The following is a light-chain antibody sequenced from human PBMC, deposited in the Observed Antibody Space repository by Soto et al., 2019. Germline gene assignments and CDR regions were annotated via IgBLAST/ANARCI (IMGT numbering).Light chain of an antibody. V-gene: IGLV2-14*01. CDR3: FSYTSSGTYV. J-gene: IGLJ1*01. Sequence: QAVHTESASVYDSPGLSITISCTGTSSEVGNYKYVSWYQQHPGKAPKLMIYEVSNRPSGVSNRFSGSKSGNTAPLTISGLQAEDETDYYCFSYTSSGTYVFGTGTKVTVL. CDR2: EVS. CDR1: SSEVGNYKY.